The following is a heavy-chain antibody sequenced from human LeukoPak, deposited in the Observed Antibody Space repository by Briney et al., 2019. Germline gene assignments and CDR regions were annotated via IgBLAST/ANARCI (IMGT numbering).Heavy chain of an antibody. J-gene: IGHJ4*02. CDR1: GFTFSSYW. V-gene: IGHV3-7*01. D-gene: IGHD3-22*01. Sequence: GGSLRLSCAASGFTFSSYWMSWVRQAPGKGLEWVANMKQDGSEKYYVDSVKGRFTISRDNAKNSLYLQMNSLRAGDTAVYYCARVLTTYCYDSSGYYDYWGQGTLVTVSS. CDR3: ARVLTTYCYDSSGYYDY. CDR2: MKQDGSEK.